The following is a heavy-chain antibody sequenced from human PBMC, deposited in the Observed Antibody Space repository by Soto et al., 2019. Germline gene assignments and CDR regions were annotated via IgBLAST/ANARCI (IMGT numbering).Heavy chain of an antibody. CDR1: GGTFSSYA. V-gene: IGHV1-69*01. J-gene: IGHJ6*02. D-gene: IGHD3-9*01. CDR2: IIPIFGTA. CDR3: ARDQTPYYDILTGYYSHYGMDV. Sequence: VKVSCKASGGTFSSYAISWVRQAPGQGLEWMGGIIPIFGTANYAQKFQGRVTITADESTSTAYMELSSLRSEDTAVYYCARDQTPYYDILTGYYSHYGMDVWGQGTTVTVSS.